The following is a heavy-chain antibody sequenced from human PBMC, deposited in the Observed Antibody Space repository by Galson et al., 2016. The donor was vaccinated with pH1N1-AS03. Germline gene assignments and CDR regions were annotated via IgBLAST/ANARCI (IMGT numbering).Heavy chain of an antibody. CDR2: IYYTGDI. D-gene: IGHD2-21*01. CDR1: GGSINSYY. Sequence: TLSLTCTVSGGSINSYYWTWIRQPPGKGLEWIGQIYYTGDIIYTPSLRSRVTISVDTSKNQLSLSLSSVTAADTAVYYCGRHLRNSYSLDVWGQGTTVTVSS. V-gene: IGHV4-59*08. J-gene: IGHJ6*02. CDR3: GRHLRNSYSLDV.